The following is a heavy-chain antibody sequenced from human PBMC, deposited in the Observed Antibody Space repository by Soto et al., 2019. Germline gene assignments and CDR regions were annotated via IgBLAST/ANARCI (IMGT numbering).Heavy chain of an antibody. CDR2: ISAGGGGT. D-gene: IGHD6-13*01. J-gene: IGHJ4*02. Sequence: EVQLLESGGGLVQPGGSRGLSCAASGFTFSLYAMSWVRQSPGKGLEWVSSISAGGGGTYYADSVKGRFTISRDNSKNTLYLQMNTLRAEDTALYYCAKQQMVPGAVEYFHDWGQGTLVTVSS. CDR3: AKQQMVPGAVEYFHD. CDR1: GFTFSLYA. V-gene: IGHV3-23*01.